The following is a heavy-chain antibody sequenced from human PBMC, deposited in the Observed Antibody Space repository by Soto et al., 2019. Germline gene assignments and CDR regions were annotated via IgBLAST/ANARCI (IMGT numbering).Heavy chain of an antibody. Sequence: EVQVVESGGGLVKPGGSLRLSCAVSGFTFSSSTMNWVRQAPGKGLEWVSSISTSSNYIYYTDSVKGRFTISRDNAKNSLYLQMNSLRADDTAVYFCASGYFDYWGQGTLVTVSS. CDR1: GFTFSSST. J-gene: IGHJ4*02. CDR2: ISTSSNYI. V-gene: IGHV3-21*01. CDR3: ASGYFDY.